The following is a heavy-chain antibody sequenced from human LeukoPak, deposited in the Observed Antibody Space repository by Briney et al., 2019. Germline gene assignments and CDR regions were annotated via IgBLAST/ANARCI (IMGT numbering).Heavy chain of an antibody. CDR3: TPSIAVAGSLDY. CDR1: GFTFSSYS. D-gene: IGHD6-19*01. CDR2: ISSSSSYI. J-gene: IGHJ4*02. Sequence: GGSLRLSCAASGFTFSSYSMNWVRQAPGKGLEWVSSISSSSSYIYYADSVKGRFTISRDNAKNSLYLQMNSLKTEDTAVYYCTPSIAVAGSLDYWGQGTLVTVSS. V-gene: IGHV3-21*03.